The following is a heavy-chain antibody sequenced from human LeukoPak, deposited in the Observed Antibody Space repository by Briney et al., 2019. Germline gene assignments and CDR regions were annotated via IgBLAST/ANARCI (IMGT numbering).Heavy chain of an antibody. CDR2: ISSSSSYT. J-gene: IGHJ4*02. Sequence: GGSLRLSCAASGFTSSDYYMSWIRQAPGKGLEWVSYISSSSSYTNYADSVKGRFTISRDNAKNSLYLQMNSLRAEDTAVYYCARVGYCSSTSCSRGDYFDYWGQGTLVTVSS. CDR3: ARVGYCSSTSCSRGDYFDY. V-gene: IGHV3-11*05. D-gene: IGHD2-2*01. CDR1: GFTSSDYY.